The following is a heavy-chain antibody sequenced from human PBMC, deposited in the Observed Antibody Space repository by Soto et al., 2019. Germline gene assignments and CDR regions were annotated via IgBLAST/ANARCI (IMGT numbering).Heavy chain of an antibody. D-gene: IGHD6-25*01. CDR1: GFTFSSYG. CDR3: AKDRRPNYYYGMDV. Sequence: QVQVVESGGGVVQPGRSLRLSCAASGFTFSSYGMHWVRQAPGKGLVGVAVISYVGSNKYYADSVKGRFTISRDNSKNTLYLQMNSLRAEDTAVYYCAKDRRPNYYYGMDVWGQGTTVTVSS. V-gene: IGHV3-30*18. J-gene: IGHJ6*02. CDR2: ISYVGSNK.